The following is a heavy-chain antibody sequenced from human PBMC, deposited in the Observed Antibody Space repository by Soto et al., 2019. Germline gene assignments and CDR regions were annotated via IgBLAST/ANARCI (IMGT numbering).Heavy chain of an antibody. CDR3: AKSTDSSGWYVK. Sequence: GGSLRLSCAASGFTFSSYSMNWVRQAPGKGLEWVSSISSSSYIYYADSVKGRFTISRDNAKNSLYLQMNSLRAEDTAVYYCAKSTDSSGWYVKWGQGTLVTVSS. J-gene: IGHJ4*02. CDR2: ISSSSYI. V-gene: IGHV3-21*01. CDR1: GFTFSSYS. D-gene: IGHD6-19*01.